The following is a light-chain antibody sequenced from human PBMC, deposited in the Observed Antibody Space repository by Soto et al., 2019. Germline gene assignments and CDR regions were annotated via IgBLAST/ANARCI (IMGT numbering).Light chain of an antibody. CDR1: QSISSY. V-gene: IGKV1-39*01. J-gene: IGKJ1*01. Sequence: DIQMTQSPSSLSASVGDRVTITCRASQSISSYLNWYHQKPGKAPNLLIYAASTLQSGVPSRFSGSGSGTDFTLTISSLQPEDFAIYYCQQSYSTPQTFGQGTKVEIK. CDR3: QQSYSTPQT. CDR2: AAS.